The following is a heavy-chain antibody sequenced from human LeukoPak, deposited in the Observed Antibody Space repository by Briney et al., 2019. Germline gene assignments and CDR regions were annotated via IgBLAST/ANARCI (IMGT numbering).Heavy chain of an antibody. CDR2: IIPIFGTA. CDR3: ARRGTYYGSGSPFDY. Sequence: SVKVSCKASGYTFTSYFMHWVRQAPGQGLEWMGGIIPIFGTANYAQKFQGRVTITADKSTSTAYMELSSLRSEDTAVYYCARRGTYYGSGSPFDYWGQGTLVTVSS. CDR1: GYTFTSYF. D-gene: IGHD3-10*01. J-gene: IGHJ4*02. V-gene: IGHV1-69*06.